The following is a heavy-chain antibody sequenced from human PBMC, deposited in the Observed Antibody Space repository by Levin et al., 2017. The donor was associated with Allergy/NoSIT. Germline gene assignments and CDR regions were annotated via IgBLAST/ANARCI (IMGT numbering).Heavy chain of an antibody. Sequence: GGSLRLSCAASGFTLSSYGMHWVRQAPGKGLEWVAVIWYDGSNKYYADSVKGRFTISRDNSKNTLYLQMNSLRAEDTAVYYCARDPSGSYPYYFDYWGQGTLVTVSS. J-gene: IGHJ4*02. CDR2: IWYDGSNK. CDR3: ARDPSGSYPYYFDY. V-gene: IGHV3-33*01. CDR1: GFTLSSYG. D-gene: IGHD1-26*01.